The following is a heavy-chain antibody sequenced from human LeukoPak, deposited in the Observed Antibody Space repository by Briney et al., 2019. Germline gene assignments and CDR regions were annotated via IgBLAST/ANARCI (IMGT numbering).Heavy chain of an antibody. Sequence: GGSLRLSCAASGFTFSSYWMHWVRQAPGKGLVWVSRINSDGSSTSYADSVKGRFTISRDNAKNSLYLQMNSLRAEDTALHYCVKDRAANLYGSGAFESWGQGTLVTVSS. CDR3: VKDRAANLYGSGAFES. J-gene: IGHJ4*02. CDR1: GFTFSSYW. CDR2: INSDGSST. D-gene: IGHD3-10*01. V-gene: IGHV3-74*01.